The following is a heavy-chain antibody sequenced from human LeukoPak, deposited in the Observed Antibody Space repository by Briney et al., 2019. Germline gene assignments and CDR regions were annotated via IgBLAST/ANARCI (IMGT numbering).Heavy chain of an antibody. CDR2: IKQDGSEK. CDR1: GFIIISYR. V-gene: IGHV3-7*01. D-gene: IGHD5-24*01. Sequence: PGGSPRLSCAASGFIIISYRMSWVRQAPGKGLEWVANIKQDGSEKYYVDSVKGRFTISRDNAKNSLYLQMSSLRAEDTAVYYCARVRDGYKPPKLSSYYYMDVWGKGTTVTISS. CDR3: ARVRDGYKPPKLSSYYYMDV. J-gene: IGHJ6*03.